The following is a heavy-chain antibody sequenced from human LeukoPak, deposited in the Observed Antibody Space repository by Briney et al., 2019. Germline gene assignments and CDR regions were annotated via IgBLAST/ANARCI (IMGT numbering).Heavy chain of an antibody. CDR1: GFTFSSYG. D-gene: IGHD4-23*01. V-gene: IGHV3-33*01. J-gene: IGHJ4*02. Sequence: GGSLRLSCAASGFTFSSYGMHWVRQAPGKGLEWVAVIWYDGSNKYYADSVKGRFIISRDNSKNTLYLQMNSLRAEDTAVYYCARAYGGNRYYFDYWGQGTLVTVSS. CDR2: IWYDGSNK. CDR3: ARAYGGNRYYFDY.